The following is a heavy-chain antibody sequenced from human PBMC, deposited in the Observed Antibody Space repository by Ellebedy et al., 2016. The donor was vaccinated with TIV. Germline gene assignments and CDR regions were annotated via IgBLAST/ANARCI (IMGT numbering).Heavy chain of an antibody. CDR3: ARRYCTISRCFAASWASLDM. Sequence: GESLKISCAASGFIFSGYWMHWVRQAPGKGLVWVSRINSDGSDTAYADSVRGRFTISRDNAKNTLYLQMNSLTVEDTAVYYCARRYCTISRCFAASWASLDMWGQGTMVTVSS. D-gene: IGHD2-2*01. V-gene: IGHV3-74*01. J-gene: IGHJ3*02. CDR2: INSDGSDT. CDR1: GFIFSGYW.